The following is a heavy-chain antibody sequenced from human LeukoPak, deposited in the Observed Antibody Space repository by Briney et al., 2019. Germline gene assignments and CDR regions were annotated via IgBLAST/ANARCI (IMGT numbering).Heavy chain of an antibody. Sequence: SETLSLTCAVYGGSFSGYYWSWIRQPPGKGLEWIGEINHRRSTNYNPSLKSRVTMSVDTSKNQFSLKLSSVTAADTAVYYCARDSPSSSGNFDYWGQGTLVTVSS. D-gene: IGHD6-6*01. V-gene: IGHV4-34*01. CDR3: ARDSPSSSGNFDY. J-gene: IGHJ4*02. CDR1: GGSFSGYY. CDR2: INHRRST.